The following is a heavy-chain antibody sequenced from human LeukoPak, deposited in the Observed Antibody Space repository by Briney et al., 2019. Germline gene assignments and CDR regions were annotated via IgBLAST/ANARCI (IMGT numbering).Heavy chain of an antibody. D-gene: IGHD7-27*01. V-gene: IGHV3-23*01. CDR2: IGTSGGDI. Sequence: PGGSLRLSCAASGFIFSSYVMIWVRQAPGKGLEWVSIIGTSGGDIHYADSVKGRFSISRDNSKNTRSLQMNSLRVDDTAVYYCARDPNWGSGYWGQGTLVTVSS. CDR3: ARDPNWGSGY. CDR1: GFIFSSYV. J-gene: IGHJ4*02.